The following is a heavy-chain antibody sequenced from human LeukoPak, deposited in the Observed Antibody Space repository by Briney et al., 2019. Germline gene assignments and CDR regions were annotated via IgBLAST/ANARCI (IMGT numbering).Heavy chain of an antibody. CDR3: AKVLAVTTGY. J-gene: IGHJ4*02. V-gene: IGHV3-30*02. CDR2: IRYDGSNK. CDR1: GFTFSSSG. Sequence: GGSLRLSCAASGFTFSSSGMHWVRQAPGKGLEWVAFIRYDGSNKYYADSVKGRFTISRDNSKNTLYLQMNSLRAEDTAVYYCAKVLAVTTGYWGQGTLVTVSS. D-gene: IGHD4-11*01.